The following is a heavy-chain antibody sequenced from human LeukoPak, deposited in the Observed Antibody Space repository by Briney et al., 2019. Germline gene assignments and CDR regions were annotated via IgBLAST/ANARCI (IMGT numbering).Heavy chain of an antibody. CDR1: GGSISSYY. J-gene: IGHJ4*02. CDR3: AGHHPRNTVDF. CDR2: ISDIGSI. V-gene: IGHV4-59*08. Sequence: SETLSFTCTVSGGSISSYYWSWIRQPPGKGLEWIAYISDIGSINYNPSLKCRVTISLDTSKNQFSLKLSSVTAADTAVYYCAGHHPRNTVDFWGQGTLVTVSS. D-gene: IGHD2/OR15-2a*01.